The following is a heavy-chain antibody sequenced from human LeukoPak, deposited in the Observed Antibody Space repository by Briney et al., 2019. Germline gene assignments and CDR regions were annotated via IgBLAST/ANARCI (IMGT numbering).Heavy chain of an antibody. Sequence: GGSLRLSCAASGLTFSGYAMHWVRQAPGKGLEWLPVISYDGNIKYYADSVKGRFTISRDKSKNTLYLQMNSLRAEDTALYYCAKDRMLRGNGWFDPWGQGTLVTVSS. V-gene: IGHV3-30*18. CDR2: ISYDGNIK. J-gene: IGHJ5*02. CDR3: AKDRMLRGNGWFDP. CDR1: GLTFSGYA. D-gene: IGHD3-10*01.